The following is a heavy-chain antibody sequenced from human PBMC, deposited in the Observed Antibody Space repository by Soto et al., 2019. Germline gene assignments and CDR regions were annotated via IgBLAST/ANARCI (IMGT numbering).Heavy chain of an antibody. CDR1: GYTFTSYG. CDR2: ISAYNGNT. CDR3: ARDSLSRAVGATGGGSYFDY. V-gene: IGHV1-18*01. Sequence: QVQLVQSGAEVKKPGASVKVSCKASGYTFTSYGISWVRQAPGQGLEWMGWISAYNGNTNYAQKLQGRVTMTTDTSTSKAYMELRSLRSDDTAVYYCARDSLSRAVGATGGGSYFDYWGQGTLVTVSS. D-gene: IGHD1-26*01. J-gene: IGHJ4*02.